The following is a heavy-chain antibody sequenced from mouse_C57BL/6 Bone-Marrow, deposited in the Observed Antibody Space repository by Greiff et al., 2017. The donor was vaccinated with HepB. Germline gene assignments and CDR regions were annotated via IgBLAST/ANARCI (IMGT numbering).Heavy chain of an antibody. CDR2: IDPENGDT. Sequence: VQLQQSGAELVRPGASVKLSCTASGFNIKDDYMHWVKQRPEQGLEWIGWIDPENGDTEYASKFQGKATITADTSSNTAYLQLSSLTSEDTAVYYCTTWGYNYYAMDYWGQGTSVTVSS. J-gene: IGHJ4*01. D-gene: IGHD2-2*01. CDR1: GFNIKDDY. CDR3: TTWGYNYYAMDY. V-gene: IGHV14-4*01.